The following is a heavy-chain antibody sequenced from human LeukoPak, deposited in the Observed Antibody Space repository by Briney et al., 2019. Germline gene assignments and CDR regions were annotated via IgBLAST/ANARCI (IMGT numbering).Heavy chain of an antibody. CDR2: INPNTGDT. CDR3: ARVEPYYDFWSGYYLFDY. V-gene: IGHV1-2*02. Sequence: GASVKVSCKASGYTFTGYYIHWVRQAPGQGLEWMGWINPNTGDTNYAQKFQGRVTMTRDTSISTAYMELSRLRSDDTAVYYCARVEPYYDFWSGYYLFDYWGQGTLVTVSS. J-gene: IGHJ4*02. CDR1: GYTFTGYY. D-gene: IGHD3-3*01.